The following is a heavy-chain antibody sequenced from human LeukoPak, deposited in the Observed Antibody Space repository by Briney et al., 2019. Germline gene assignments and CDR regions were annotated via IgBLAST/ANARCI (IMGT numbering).Heavy chain of an antibody. D-gene: IGHD3-9*01. CDR2: IKQDGSEK. J-gene: IGHJ3*02. CDR1: GFTFSSYW. CDR3: ARARHFDWYAFDI. V-gene: IGHV3-7*04. Sequence: PGGSLRLSCAASGFTFSSYWMSWVRQAPGEGLEWVANIKQDGSEKYYVDSVKGRFTISRDNAKNSLYLQMNSLRAEDTAVYYCARARHFDWYAFDIWGQGTMVTVSS.